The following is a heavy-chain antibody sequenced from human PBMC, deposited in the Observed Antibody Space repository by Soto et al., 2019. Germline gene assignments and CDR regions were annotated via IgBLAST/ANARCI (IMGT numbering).Heavy chain of an antibody. Sequence: ASVKVSCKVSGYTVTSYAMHWVRQAPGQRLEWMGWINAGNGNTKYSQKFQGRVTITRDTSASTAYMELSSLRSEDTAVYYCARARDAMVRGVTSWFDPWGKGTLVTVSS. J-gene: IGHJ5*02. CDR3: ARARDAMVRGVTSWFDP. CDR2: INAGNGNT. V-gene: IGHV1-3*01. CDR1: GYTVTSYA. D-gene: IGHD3-10*01.